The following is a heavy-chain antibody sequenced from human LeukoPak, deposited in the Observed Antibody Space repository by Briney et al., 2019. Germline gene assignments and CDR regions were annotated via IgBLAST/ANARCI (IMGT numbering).Heavy chain of an antibody. V-gene: IGHV3-23*01. J-gene: IGHJ4*02. CDR3: VKVAKYYYGSETYYFFEH. CDR2: ISGSGDNT. CDR1: GFTFSNYA. Sequence: PGGSLRLSCAASGFTFSNYAMNWVRQAPGKGLEWVSAISGSGDNTYYADSVKGRFTISRDNSKNTLYLQMNSLRADDTGIYYCVKVAKYYYGSETYYFFEHWGQGTPVTASS. D-gene: IGHD3-10*01.